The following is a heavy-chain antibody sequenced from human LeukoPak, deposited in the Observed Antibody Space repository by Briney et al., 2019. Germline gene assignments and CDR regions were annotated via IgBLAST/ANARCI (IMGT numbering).Heavy chain of an antibody. J-gene: IGHJ4*02. CDR3: ARRIMITFGGVIARKYYFDY. CDR2: IYYSGST. CDR1: GGSISSYY. D-gene: IGHD3-16*02. Sequence: SETLSLTCTVSGGSISSYYWSWIRQPPGKGLEWIGYIYYSGSTNYNPSLKSRVTISVDTSKNQFSLKLSSVTAADTAVYYCARRIMITFGGVIARKYYFDYWGQGTLVTVSS. V-gene: IGHV4-59*12.